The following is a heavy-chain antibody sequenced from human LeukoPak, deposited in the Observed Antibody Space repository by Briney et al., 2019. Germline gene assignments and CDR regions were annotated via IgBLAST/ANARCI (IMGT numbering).Heavy chain of an antibody. CDR3: ARTGSYMDY. CDR2: IYYSGST. D-gene: IGHD1-14*01. Sequence: SEILSLTCTVSGGSISSYYWSWIRQPPGKGLEWIGYIYYSGSTNYNPSLKSRVTISVDTSKNQFSLRLSSVTAADTAVYYCARTGSYMDYWGQGTLVTVSS. J-gene: IGHJ4*02. CDR1: GGSISSYY. V-gene: IGHV4-59*08.